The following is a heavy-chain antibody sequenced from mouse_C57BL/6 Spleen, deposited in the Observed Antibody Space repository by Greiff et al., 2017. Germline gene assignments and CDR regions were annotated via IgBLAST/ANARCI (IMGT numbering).Heavy chain of an antibody. J-gene: IGHJ2*01. V-gene: IGHV14-4*01. D-gene: IGHD1-1*01. CDR2: IDPENGDT. CDR3: TTLGYGSCFDY. Sequence: EVQLQQSGAELVRPGASVKLSCTASGFNIKDDYMHWVKQRPEQGLEWIGWIDPENGDTEYASKFQGKATITADTSSNTAYLQLSSLTSEDTAVYYCTTLGYGSCFDYWGQGTTLTVSS. CDR1: GFNIKDDY.